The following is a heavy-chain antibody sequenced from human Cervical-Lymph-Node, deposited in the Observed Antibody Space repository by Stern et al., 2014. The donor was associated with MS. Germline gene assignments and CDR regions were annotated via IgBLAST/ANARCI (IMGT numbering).Heavy chain of an antibody. CDR1: GYTFTGYY. Sequence: QLGQSGAEVKKPGASVKVSCKASGYTFTGYYLRWVRQAPGQGLERMGWINPNSGGTYYAQKFQGRVTMTRDTSISAAYLELSGLRSDDTSIYYCARESLGYCSGGSCYSDYWGQGTPVTVSS. CDR2: INPNSGGT. J-gene: IGHJ4*02. CDR3: ARESLGYCSGGSCYSDY. V-gene: IGHV1-2*02. D-gene: IGHD2-15*01.